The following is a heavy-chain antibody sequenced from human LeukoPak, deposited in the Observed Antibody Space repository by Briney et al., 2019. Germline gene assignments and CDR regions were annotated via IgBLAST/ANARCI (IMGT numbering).Heavy chain of an antibody. V-gene: IGHV3-23*01. CDR3: ARDYLPGRDDYYYMDV. J-gene: IGHJ6*03. CDR1: GFTFSSYA. Sequence: GGSLRLPCAASGFTFSSYAMSWVRQAPGKGLEWVSDISGSGGSTYSADSVKGRFTIFRDNSKNTLYLQMNSLRADDTALYYCARDYLPGRDDYYYMDVWGKGTTVTVSS. D-gene: IGHD3-16*02. CDR2: ISGSGGST.